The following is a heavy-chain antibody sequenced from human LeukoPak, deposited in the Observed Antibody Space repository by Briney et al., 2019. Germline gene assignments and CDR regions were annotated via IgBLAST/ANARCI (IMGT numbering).Heavy chain of an antibody. D-gene: IGHD1-26*01. V-gene: IGHV1-2*04. Sequence: ASVKVSCKASGYTFTGYYMHWVRQAPGQGLEWMGWINPSSGGTDYAQKFQGWVTMTRDTSISTAYMELSRLRSDDTAVYYCARGDIVGATSLYYFDYWGQGTLVTVSS. CDR3: ARGDIVGATSLYYFDY. J-gene: IGHJ4*02. CDR1: GYTFTGYY. CDR2: INPSSGGT.